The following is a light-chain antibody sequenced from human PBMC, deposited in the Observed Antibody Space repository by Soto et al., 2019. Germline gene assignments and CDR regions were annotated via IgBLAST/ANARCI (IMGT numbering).Light chain of an antibody. CDR2: DAS. J-gene: IGKJ1*01. CDR1: QSINRW. CDR3: QQYGSYWT. Sequence: DIQMTQSPSSLSASIGDTVTITCRASQSINRWLAWYQQKPGEAPKLLIYDASSLESGVPSRFSGTGSGTEFTLIISSLQPDDFATYYCQQYGSYWTFGQGTKVDIK. V-gene: IGKV1-5*01.